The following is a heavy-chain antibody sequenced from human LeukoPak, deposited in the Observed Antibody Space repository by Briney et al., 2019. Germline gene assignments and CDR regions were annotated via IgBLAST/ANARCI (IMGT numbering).Heavy chain of an antibody. J-gene: IGHJ4*02. D-gene: IGHD3-10*01. CDR2: ISSSGSTI. CDR3: ARDGVVRGADFDY. Sequence: PGGSLRLSCAVSGFTFSSYGMNWVRQAPGMGLEWVSYISSSGSTIFYADSVKGRFTISRDNAKNSLYLQMNRLRAEDTAVYYCARDGVVRGADFDYWGQGTLVAVSS. V-gene: IGHV3-48*03. CDR1: GFTFSSYG.